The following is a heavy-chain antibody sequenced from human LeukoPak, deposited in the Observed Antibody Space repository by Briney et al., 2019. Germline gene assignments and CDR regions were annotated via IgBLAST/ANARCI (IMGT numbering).Heavy chain of an antibody. CDR2: ISYDGSNK. CDR1: GFTLSSYA. V-gene: IGHV3-30-3*01. J-gene: IGHJ4*02. D-gene: IGHD2-8*01. Sequence: GGSLRLSCAASGFTLSSYAMHWVRQAPGKGLEWVAVISYDGSNKYYADSVKGRFTISRDNSKNTLYLQMNSLRAEDTAVYYCARDAGYCTNGVCSYYFDYWGQGTLVTVSS. CDR3: ARDAGYCTNGVCSYYFDY.